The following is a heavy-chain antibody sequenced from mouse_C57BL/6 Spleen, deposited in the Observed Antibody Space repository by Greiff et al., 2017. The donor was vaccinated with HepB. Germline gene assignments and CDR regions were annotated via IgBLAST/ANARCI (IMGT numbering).Heavy chain of an antibody. V-gene: IGHV1-22*01. CDR2: INPNNGGT. CDR3: ARSYYGNYLNFDY. D-gene: IGHD2-1*01. Sequence: VQLKESGPELVKPGASVKMSCKASGYTFTDYNMHWVKQSHGKSLEWIGYINPNNGGTSYNQKFKGKATLTVNKSSSTAYMELRSLTSEDSAVYYCARSYYGNYLNFDYWGQGTTLTVSS. CDR1: GYTFTDYN. J-gene: IGHJ2*01.